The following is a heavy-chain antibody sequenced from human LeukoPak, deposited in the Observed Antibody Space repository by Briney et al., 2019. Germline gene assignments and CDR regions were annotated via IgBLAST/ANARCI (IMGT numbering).Heavy chain of an antibody. Sequence: GGSLRLSCAASGFSFNTYAMSWVRQAPGKGLEWVSAISNTGGSTYYADSVKGRFTISRDKSKNTLSLQMNSLRAEDTAVYYCAQQVGYCSSGSCYFTYWGQGTLVAVSS. D-gene: IGHD2-15*01. J-gene: IGHJ1*01. CDR2: ISNTGGST. V-gene: IGHV3-23*01. CDR1: GFSFNTYA. CDR3: AQQVGYCSSGSCYFTY.